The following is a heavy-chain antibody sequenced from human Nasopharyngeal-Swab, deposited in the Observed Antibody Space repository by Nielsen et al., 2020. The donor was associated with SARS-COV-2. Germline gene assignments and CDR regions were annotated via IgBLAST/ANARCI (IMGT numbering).Heavy chain of an antibody. V-gene: IGHV3-74*03. J-gene: IGHJ4*01. Sequence: ESLKTPCGSSGFRLSDYWMHWVRQVPGKGLEGVARVNEDGTTITIADSVKGRFTIPRDYAKNTLFLRMRSQRDDDTAVYYCTRDLSGPVDLWGRGILVTVSS. D-gene: IGHD1-26*01. CDR3: TRDLSGPVDL. CDR1: GFRLSDYW. CDR2: VNEDGTTI.